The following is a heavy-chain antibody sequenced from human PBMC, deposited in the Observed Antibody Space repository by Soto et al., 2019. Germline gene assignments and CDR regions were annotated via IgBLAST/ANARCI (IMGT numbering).Heavy chain of an antibody. Sequence: EVQLVESGGGLIQPGGSLRLSCAASGFTVSSNYMSWVRQAPGKGLEWVSVIYSGGSTYYADSAKGRFTISRDNSKNTLYLPMNSLRAEDTAVYYSARDRVASGYPEYFHHWGQGNLVTVSS. CDR2: IYSGGST. J-gene: IGHJ1*01. V-gene: IGHV3-53*01. CDR1: GFTVSSNY. D-gene: IGHD3-22*01. CDR3: ARDRVASGYPEYFHH.